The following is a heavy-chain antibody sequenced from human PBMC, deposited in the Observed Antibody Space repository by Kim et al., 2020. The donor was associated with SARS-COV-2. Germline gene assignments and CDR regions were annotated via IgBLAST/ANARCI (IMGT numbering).Heavy chain of an antibody. CDR2: IYTSGST. Sequence: SETLSLTCTVSGGSISSYYWNWIRQPAGKGLEWIGRIYTSGSTNYNPSLKSRVTMSVDTSKNQFSLRLSSVTAADTAVYYCARLTTVTTDVYYGMDVWGQGTTVTVSS. J-gene: IGHJ6*02. CDR1: GGSISSYY. CDR3: ARLTTVTTDVYYGMDV. V-gene: IGHV4-4*07. D-gene: IGHD4-17*01.